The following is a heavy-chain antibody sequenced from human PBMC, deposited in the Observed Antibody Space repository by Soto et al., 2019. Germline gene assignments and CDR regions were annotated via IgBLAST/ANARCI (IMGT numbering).Heavy chain of an antibody. CDR2: IWYDGSNK. J-gene: IGHJ5*02. D-gene: IGHD4-17*01. V-gene: IGHV3-33*01. Sequence: GGSLRLSCAASGFTFSSYGMHWVRQAPGKGLEWVAVIWYDGSNKYYADSVKGRFTISRDNSKNTLYLQMNSLRAEDTAVYYCARDPSYYGDYLYGFDPWGQGTLVTVSS. CDR3: ARDPSYYGDYLYGFDP. CDR1: GFTFSSYG.